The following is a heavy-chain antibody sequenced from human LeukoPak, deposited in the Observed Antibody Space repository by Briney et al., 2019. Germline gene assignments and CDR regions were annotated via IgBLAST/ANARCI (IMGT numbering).Heavy chain of an antibody. D-gene: IGHD3-22*01. CDR1: GGSISSTNW. V-gene: IGHV4-4*02. Sequence: SETLSLTCAVSGGSISSTNWWSWVRQPPGKGLDWIGEIYRSGTTNYNPSLKSRVTISVDKSKNQFSLELTSVTAADTAVYYCAREYSSGYYDYWGQGTLVTVSS. CDR2: IYRSGTT. J-gene: IGHJ4*02. CDR3: AREYSSGYYDY.